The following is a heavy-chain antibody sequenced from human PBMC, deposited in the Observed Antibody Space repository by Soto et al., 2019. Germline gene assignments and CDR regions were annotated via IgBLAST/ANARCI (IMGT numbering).Heavy chain of an antibody. D-gene: IGHD4-4*01. CDR1: GFTFYTYA. CDR3: ARAATVGYWYFDL. CDR2: TFGSGEDT. J-gene: IGHJ2*01. V-gene: IGHV3-23*01. Sequence: GGSLRLSCAASGFTFYTYAMTWVRQAPGRGLEWVSSTFGSGEDTFHADSVKGRFTISRDNSENTLYLQMNRLRADDTAIYFCARAATVGYWYFDLWGRGTLVTVSS.